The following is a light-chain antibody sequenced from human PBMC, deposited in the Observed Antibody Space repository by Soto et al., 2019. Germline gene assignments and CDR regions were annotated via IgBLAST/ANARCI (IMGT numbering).Light chain of an antibody. CDR1: QNLITRY. J-gene: IGKJ5*01. Sequence: IVLTLSPGTLSLFPGERVALSCRASQNLITRYLAWYQQKPGQAPRLLIYGASSRATGIPDRFSGSGSGTDFTLTMSRLEPEDFAVYSCQQYGTSPTFGQGTRLEIK. V-gene: IGKV3-20*01. CDR3: QQYGTSPT. CDR2: GAS.